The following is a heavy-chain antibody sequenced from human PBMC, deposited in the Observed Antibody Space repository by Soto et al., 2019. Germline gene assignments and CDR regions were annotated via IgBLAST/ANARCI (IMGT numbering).Heavy chain of an antibody. J-gene: IGHJ4*02. CDR2: IYYSGST. Sequence: SETLSLTCTVSGGSISSSSYYWGWIRQPPGKGLEWIGSIYYSGSTYYNPSLKSRVTISVDTSKNQFSLKLSSVTAADTAVYYCARPYSGYYDYWGQGTLVTVSS. D-gene: IGHD3-22*01. CDR3: ARPYSGYYDY. V-gene: IGHV4-39*01. CDR1: GGSISSSSYY.